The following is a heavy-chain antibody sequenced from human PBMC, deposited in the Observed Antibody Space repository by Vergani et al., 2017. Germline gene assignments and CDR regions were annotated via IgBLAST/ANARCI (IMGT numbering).Heavy chain of an antibody. J-gene: IGHJ5*02. V-gene: IGHV1-2*02. CDR3: ASIGGSGSYNWFDP. CDR2: INPNSGGT. D-gene: IGHD3-10*01. CDR1: GGTFSSYA. Sequence: QVQLVQSGAEVKKPGSSVKVSCKASGGTFSSYAISWVRQAPGQGLEWMGGINPNSGGTNYAQKFQGRVTMTRDTSISTAYMELSRLRSDDTAVYYCASIGGSGSYNWFDPWGQGTLVTVSS.